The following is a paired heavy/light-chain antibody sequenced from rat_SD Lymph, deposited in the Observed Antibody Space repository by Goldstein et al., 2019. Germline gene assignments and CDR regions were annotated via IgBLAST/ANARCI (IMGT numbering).Light chain of an antibody. Sequence: EIVLTQSPTTMATSPGEKVTITCHANSSVSYMHWYQQKPGASPKPWIYATSTLASGVPDRFSGSGSGTSYSLTINNVEAEDAATYYCQQWNYPFTFGSGTKLEIK. CDR1: SSVSY. CDR2: ATS. V-gene: IGKV4S9*01. J-gene: IGKJ4*01. CDR3: QQWNYPFT.
Heavy chain of an antibody. CDR3: TRGYNNWFAY. V-gene: IGHV5S23*01. D-gene: IGHD2-2*01. J-gene: IGHJ3*01. CDR2: ITSSGGIT. CDR1: GFTFSNYY. Sequence: EVQLVESGGGLVQPGRSLKLSCAASGFTFSNYYMAWVRQAPTKGLEWVASITSSGGITYYRDSVKGRFTISRDNAKSTLYLQMDSLRSEDTATYYCTRGYNNWFAYWGQGTLVTVSS.